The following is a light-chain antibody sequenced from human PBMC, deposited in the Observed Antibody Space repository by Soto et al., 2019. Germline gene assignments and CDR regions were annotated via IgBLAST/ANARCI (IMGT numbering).Light chain of an antibody. CDR3: QQDYNLLT. CDR2: GAS. J-gene: IGKJ5*01. V-gene: IGKV3-15*01. Sequence: EIVMTQSPATLSVSPGERATFSCRASESVTNYLAWYHQKPGQAPRLLIYGASTRATGIPARFSGSGSGTEFTLTISSLQSEDFAVYYCQQDYNLLTFGQGTRLEIK. CDR1: ESVTNY.